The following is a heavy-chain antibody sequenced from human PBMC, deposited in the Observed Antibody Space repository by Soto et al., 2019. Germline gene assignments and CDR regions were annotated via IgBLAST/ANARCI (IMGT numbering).Heavy chain of an antibody. CDR1: GGSISSSNW. CDR2: IYPSGNT. D-gene: IGHD1-1*01. J-gene: IGHJ4*02. V-gene: IGHV4-4*02. Sequence: SETLSLTCAVSGGSISSSNWWSWVRRPPGKEPEWIGEIYPSGNTNYNPSLKGRVTISVDKSKNLFSLKVNFVTAADTAVYYCAKGMGVASGGPLEYWGQGTLVTVSS. CDR3: AKGMGVASGGPLEY.